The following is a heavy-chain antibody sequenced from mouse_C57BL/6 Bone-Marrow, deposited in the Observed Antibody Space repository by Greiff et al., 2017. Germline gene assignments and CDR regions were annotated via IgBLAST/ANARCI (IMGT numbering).Heavy chain of an antibody. Sequence: VQLQQSGAELVKPGASVKLSCKASGYTFTSYWMHWVKQRPGQGLEWIGMIHPNSGSTNYNEKFKSKATLTVDKSSSTADMQLSSLTSEDSAVYYCARTGDFDYWGQGTTLTVSS. CDR2: IHPNSGST. J-gene: IGHJ2*01. CDR1: GYTFTSYW. CDR3: ARTGDFDY. D-gene: IGHD1-1*02. V-gene: IGHV1-64*01.